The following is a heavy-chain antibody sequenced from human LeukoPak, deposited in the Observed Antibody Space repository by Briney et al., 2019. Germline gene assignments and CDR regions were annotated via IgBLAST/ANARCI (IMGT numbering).Heavy chain of an antibody. V-gene: IGHV3-30*02. J-gene: IGHJ4*02. Sequence: PGGSLRLSCAASGFTFSSYGMHWVRQAPGKGLEWVAFIRYDGSNKYYADSVKGRFTISRDSSKNTLFLEMNSLRVEVTAVYYCAKRHNTGWYLFDYWGQGTLVTVSS. CDR3: AKRHNTGWYLFDY. D-gene: IGHD6-19*01. CDR1: GFTFSSYG. CDR2: IRYDGSNK.